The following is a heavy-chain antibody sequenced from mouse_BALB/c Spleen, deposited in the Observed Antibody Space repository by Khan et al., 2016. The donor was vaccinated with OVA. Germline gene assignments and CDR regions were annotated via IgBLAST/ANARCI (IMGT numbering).Heavy chain of an antibody. CDR1: GYTFTSNT. Sequence: VQLQESGAELARPGASVKMSCKASGYTFTSNTMHWVKQRPGQGLEWIGYINPSSGYTNYNQNLKDKATLTADKSSSTAYMQLSSLTSEGSAVYYCARRTTVYTMDYWGQGTSVTVSS. CDR2: INPSSGYT. CDR3: ARRTTVYTMDY. J-gene: IGHJ4*01. D-gene: IGHD1-1*01. V-gene: IGHV1-4*01.